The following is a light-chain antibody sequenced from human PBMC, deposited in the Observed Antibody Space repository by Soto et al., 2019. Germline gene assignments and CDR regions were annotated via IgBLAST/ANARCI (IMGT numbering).Light chain of an antibody. V-gene: IGLV3-1*01. Sequence: SYELIQSPSVSGSPGQTASITCSGDKLGNKYASWYQQTPGQSPVLVIYEDNRRPSGIPERFSGSNSGTTATLAISGTQAMDEAEYYCQAWESSTVVFGGGTKLTVL. CDR1: KLGNKY. CDR2: EDN. J-gene: IGLJ2*01. CDR3: QAWESSTVV.